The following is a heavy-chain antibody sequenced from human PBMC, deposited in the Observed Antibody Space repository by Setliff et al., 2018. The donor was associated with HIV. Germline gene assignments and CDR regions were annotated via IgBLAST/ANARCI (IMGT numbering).Heavy chain of an antibody. V-gene: IGHV1-2*02. CDR2: INPKSGAT. CDR1: GYTFTGYY. D-gene: IGHD1-26*01. CDR3: AKQGYSDSLYAFDV. J-gene: IGHJ3*01. Sequence: GASVKVSCKAFGYTFTGYYMHWVRQAPGQGLEWMGWINPKSGATNYTQNFQGRVTMSRDTSISTAYMELSRLKSDDTAVYYCAKQGYSDSLYAFDVWGQGTMVTVSS.